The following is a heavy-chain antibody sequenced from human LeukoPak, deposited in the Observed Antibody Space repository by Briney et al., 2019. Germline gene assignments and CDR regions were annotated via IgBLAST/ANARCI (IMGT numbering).Heavy chain of an antibody. CDR3: ARAFSGGAAFDI. J-gene: IGHJ3*02. CDR1: GGSFSGYY. CDR2: INHSGST. D-gene: IGHD3-10*01. Sequence: SETLSLTCAVYGGSFSGYYWSWIRQPPGKGLEWIGEINHSGSTNYNPSLKSRVTISVDTSKNQFSLKLSSVTAADTAVYYCARAFSGGAAFDIWGQGTMVTVSS. V-gene: IGHV4-34*01.